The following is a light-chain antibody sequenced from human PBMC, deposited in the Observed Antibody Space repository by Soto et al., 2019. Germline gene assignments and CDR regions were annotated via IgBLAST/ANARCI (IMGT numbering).Light chain of an antibody. CDR2: DVI. CDR1: SRHVGGYSY. Sequence: QSVLTPAASVSGSRGQSSTIPYPGSSRHVGGYSYVSWYQPLPGKAPKLLIYDVIDRPTGVSNLFSRSMSGNTPSLPISGLPAEDEADYYCSSYRSNSVYVFGTGTKVTVL. V-gene: IGLV2-14*01. CDR3: SSYRSNSVYV. J-gene: IGLJ1*01.